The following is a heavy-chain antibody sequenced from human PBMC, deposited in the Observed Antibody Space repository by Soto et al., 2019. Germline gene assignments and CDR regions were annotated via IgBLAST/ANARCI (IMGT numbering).Heavy chain of an antibody. CDR2: INAGNGNT. CDR3: ARDFSGYGDYIYSFDY. Sequence: QVQLVQSGAEVKKPGASVKVSCKASGYTFTSYAMHWVRQAPGQRLEWMGWINAGNGNTKYSQKFQGRVTITRDTSAITAYMELSRLRSEDTAVYYCARDFSGYGDYIYSFDYWGQGTLVTVSS. V-gene: IGHV1-3*01. CDR1: GYTFTSYA. D-gene: IGHD4-17*01. J-gene: IGHJ4*02.